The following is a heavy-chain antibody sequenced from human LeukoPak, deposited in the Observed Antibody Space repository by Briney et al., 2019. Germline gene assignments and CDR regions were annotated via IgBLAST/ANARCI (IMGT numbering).Heavy chain of an antibody. CDR3: ARDAGGGYSCYDC. CDR1: GFTFSHYW. V-gene: IGHV3-7*01. D-gene: IGHD5-18*01. Sequence: GESLKISCAASGFTFSHYWMTWIRQTPGKGLEWVANIKPDGSDKYYVDSVKGRFTISRDNAKNSLYLQMNSLRVEDTAVYYCARDAGGGYSCYDCWGQGTLVTVSS. CDR2: IKPDGSDK. J-gene: IGHJ4*02.